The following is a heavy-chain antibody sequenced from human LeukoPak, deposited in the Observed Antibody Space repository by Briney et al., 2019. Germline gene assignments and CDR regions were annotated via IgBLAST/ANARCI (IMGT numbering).Heavy chain of an antibody. D-gene: IGHD6-19*01. CDR1: GFTFSDYY. CDR3: ARSNYAAGPDY. J-gene: IGHJ4*02. CDR2: ISSSSSYT. V-gene: IGHV3-11*03. Sequence: GGSLRLSCAASGFTFSDYYMSWIRQAPGKGLEWVSYISSSSSYTNYADSVKGRFTISRDHAKNSLYLQMNSLRAEDTAVYYCARSNYAAGPDYWGQGTLVTVSS.